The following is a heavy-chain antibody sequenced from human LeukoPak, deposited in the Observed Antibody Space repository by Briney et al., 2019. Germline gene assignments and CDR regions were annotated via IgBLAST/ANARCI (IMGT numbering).Heavy chain of an antibody. J-gene: IGHJ4*02. V-gene: IGHV4-59*01. D-gene: IGHD5-18*01. CDR2: IYYSGST. CDR3: ARVRLWFGAYFDY. CDR1: GGSISSYY. Sequence: PSETLSLTCTVSGGSISSYYWSWIRQPPGKGLEWIGYIYYSGSTNYNPSLKSRVTISVDTSKNQFSLKLSSVTTADTAVYYCARVRLWFGAYFDYWGQGTLATVSS.